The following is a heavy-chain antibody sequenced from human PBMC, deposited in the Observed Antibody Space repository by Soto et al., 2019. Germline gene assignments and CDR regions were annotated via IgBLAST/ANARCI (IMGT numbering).Heavy chain of an antibody. D-gene: IGHD2-21*01. V-gene: IGHV1-3*01. CDR3: ARGNRLNAFDI. J-gene: IGHJ3*02. CDR2: INGGNGNT. Sequence: GASLKVSCKASGNTVPNYAIHWVRQAPGQRLEWMGWINGGNGNTYYSEHFQGRVTFTRDTSAGTVYMQLSSLTSEDTAVYYCARGNRLNAFDIWGQGTMVTVSS. CDR1: GNTVPNYA.